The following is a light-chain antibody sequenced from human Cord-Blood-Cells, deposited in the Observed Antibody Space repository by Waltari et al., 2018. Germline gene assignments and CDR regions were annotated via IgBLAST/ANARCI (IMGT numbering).Light chain of an antibody. Sequence: QSALTQPASVSGSPGQSITISCTGTSSDVGSYNLVSWSQQPPGKAPKLMIYEGSKRPSGVSNRFSGSKSGNTASLTISGLQAEDEADYYCCSYAGSSIWVFGGGTKLTVL. V-gene: IGLV2-23*01. CDR2: EGS. CDR3: CSYAGSSIWV. J-gene: IGLJ3*02. CDR1: SSDVGSYNL.